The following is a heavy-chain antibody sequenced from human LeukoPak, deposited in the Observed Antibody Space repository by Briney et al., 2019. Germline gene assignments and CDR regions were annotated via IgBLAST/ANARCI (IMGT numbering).Heavy chain of an antibody. CDR1: GFTFSNYA. Sequence: GGSLRLSCAASGFTFSNYAMSWVRQAPGKGLVWVSHINSDGSSTSYADSVKGRFTISRDNPKNTLYLQMNSPRAEDTAIYYCAKDRGDYTNWFDPWGQGTLVTVSS. D-gene: IGHD4-17*01. V-gene: IGHV3-23*01. CDR2: INSDGSST. CDR3: AKDRGDYTNWFDP. J-gene: IGHJ5*02.